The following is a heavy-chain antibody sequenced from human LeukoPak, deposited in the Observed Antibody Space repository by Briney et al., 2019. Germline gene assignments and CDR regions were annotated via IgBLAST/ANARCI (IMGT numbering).Heavy chain of an antibody. Sequence: GRSLRLSCAASGFTFDDYAMHWVRQAPGKGLEWVSGISWNSGSIGYADSVKGRFTISRDNAKNSLYLQMNSLRAGDTALYYCAKGLTVRGEGLYYYYGMDVWGQGTTVTVSS. J-gene: IGHJ6*02. CDR2: ISWNSGSI. V-gene: IGHV3-9*01. CDR1: GFTFDDYA. CDR3: AKGLTVRGEGLYYYYGMDV. D-gene: IGHD3-10*01.